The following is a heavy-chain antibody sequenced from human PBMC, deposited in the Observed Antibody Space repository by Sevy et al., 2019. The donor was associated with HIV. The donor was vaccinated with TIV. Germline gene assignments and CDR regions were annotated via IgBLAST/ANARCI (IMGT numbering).Heavy chain of an antibody. V-gene: IGHV3-23*01. Sequence: GGSLRLSCAASGFTFSNYSMSWVRQPPGKGLEWVSTLSFGCGEINYADSVKGRFTISRDNSKSSVYLQMNNLRPEDTAEYYCAREGCTKPHDYWGQGTLVTVSS. CDR3: AREGCTKPHDY. D-gene: IGHD2-8*01. J-gene: IGHJ4*02. CDR2: LSFGCGEI. CDR1: GFTFSNYS.